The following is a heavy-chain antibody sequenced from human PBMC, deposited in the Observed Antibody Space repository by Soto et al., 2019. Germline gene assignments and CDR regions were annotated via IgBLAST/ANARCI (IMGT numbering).Heavy chain of an antibody. CDR3: ARLVWSYGTWFDP. D-gene: IGHD5-18*01. J-gene: IGHJ5*02. Sequence: PGGSLRLSCVISRLTFSNYALNWVRQAPGKGLEWVSSISGSGDTTYYADSVKGRFTISRDNSKNTLYLQMNSLRVEDTALYYCARLVWSYGTWFDPWGQGTLVTVSS. CDR2: ISGSGDTT. CDR1: RLTFSNYA. V-gene: IGHV3-23*01.